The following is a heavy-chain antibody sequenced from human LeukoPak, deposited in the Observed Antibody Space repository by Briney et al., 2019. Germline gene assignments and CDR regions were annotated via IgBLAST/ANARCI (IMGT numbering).Heavy chain of an antibody. CDR2: IGTAGDT. V-gene: IGHV3-13*01. Sequence: QSGGSLRLSCAASGFTFSSYDMHWVRQATGKGLEWVSAIGTAGDTYYPGSVKGRFTISRENAKNSLYLQMNSLRAGDTAVYYCARHKYSSEGMDVWGQGTTVTVSS. D-gene: IGHD6-19*01. CDR1: GFTFSSYD. CDR3: ARHKYSSEGMDV. J-gene: IGHJ6*02.